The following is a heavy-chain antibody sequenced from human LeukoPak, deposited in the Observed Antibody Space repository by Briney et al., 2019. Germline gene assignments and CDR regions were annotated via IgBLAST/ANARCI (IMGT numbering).Heavy chain of an antibody. CDR1: GFTFSSYW. CDR3: ARTGDCTNGICYTADFDY. D-gene: IGHD2-8*01. V-gene: IGHV3-7*03. Sequence: GGSLRLSCAASGFTFSSYWMSWVRQAPGKGLEWVANIKQDGSETYYVDSVKGRFTISRDNAKNSLYLQMNSLRAEDTAVYYCARTGDCTNGICYTADFDYWGQGTLVTVSS. J-gene: IGHJ4*02. CDR2: IKQDGSET.